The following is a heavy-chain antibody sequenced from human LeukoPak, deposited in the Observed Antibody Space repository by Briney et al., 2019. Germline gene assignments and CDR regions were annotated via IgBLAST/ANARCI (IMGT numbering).Heavy chain of an antibody. CDR2: ISSSSSYI. V-gene: IGHV3-21*01. CDR1: GFTFSSYS. CDR3: ARSKATVVTGVFDY. J-gene: IGHJ4*02. D-gene: IGHD4-23*01. Sequence: GGSLRLSCAASGFTFSSYSMNWVRQAPGKGLEGVSSISSSSSYIYYADSVKGRFTISRDNVKNSLYLQMNSLRAEDTAVYYCARSKATVVTGVFDYWGQGTLVTVSS.